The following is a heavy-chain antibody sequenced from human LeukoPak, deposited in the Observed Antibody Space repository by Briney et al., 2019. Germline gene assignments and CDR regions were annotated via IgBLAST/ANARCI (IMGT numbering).Heavy chain of an antibody. D-gene: IGHD5-12*01. J-gene: IGHJ4*02. Sequence: GGSLRLSCAASGFTFSGYGMHWVRQAPGKGLEWVAVISYDGSNKYYADSVKGRFTISRDNSKNTLYLQMNSLRAEDTAVYYCAKEARSGDYWGQGTLVTVSS. CDR3: AKEARSGDY. CDR2: ISYDGSNK. V-gene: IGHV3-30*18. CDR1: GFTFSGYG.